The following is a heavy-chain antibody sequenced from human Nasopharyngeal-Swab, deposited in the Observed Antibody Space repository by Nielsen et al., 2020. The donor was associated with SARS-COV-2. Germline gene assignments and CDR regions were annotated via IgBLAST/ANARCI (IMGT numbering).Heavy chain of an antibody. CDR3: AKVSYGYGYYLDY. CDR2: ITWNSGSR. D-gene: IGHD5-18*01. V-gene: IGHV3-9*01. J-gene: IGHJ4*02. CDR1: GYSFRTYG. Sequence: SLKISCVASGYSFRTYGMSWVRQAPGKGLEWVSSITWNSGSRDYADSVKGRFTISRDNAKNSVYLQMNSLRPEDTALYYCAKVSYGYGYYLDYWGQGTPVTVSS.